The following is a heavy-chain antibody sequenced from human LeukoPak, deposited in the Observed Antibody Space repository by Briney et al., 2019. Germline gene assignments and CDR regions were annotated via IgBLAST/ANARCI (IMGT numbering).Heavy chain of an antibody. D-gene: IGHD2-15*01. CDR3: ARARLGYCSGGSCYSTYYGMDV. CDR2: IYYSGST. J-gene: IGHJ6*02. Sequence: SETLSLTCTVSGGSISSGGYYWSWIRQHPGKGLEWIGYIYYSGSTYYNPSLKSRVTISVDTSKNQFSLKLSSVTAADTAVYYCARARLGYCSGGSCYSTYYGMDVWGQGTTVTVSS. CDR1: GGSISSGGYY. V-gene: IGHV4-31*03.